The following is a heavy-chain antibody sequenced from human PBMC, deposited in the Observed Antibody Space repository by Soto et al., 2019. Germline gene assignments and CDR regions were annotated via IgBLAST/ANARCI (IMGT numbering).Heavy chain of an antibody. CDR3: GRFFSSFGPAPAKHPVGYFDY. V-gene: IGHV5-51*01. Sequence: GESLKISCKGSGYSFTSYWIGWVRQMPGKGLEWMGIIYPGDSDTRYSPSFQGQVTISADKSISTAYLQWSSLKASDTAMYYRGRFFSSFGPAPAKHPVGYFDYWGQGTLVTVSS. D-gene: IGHD2-2*01. CDR2: IYPGDSDT. CDR1: GYSFTSYW. J-gene: IGHJ4*02.